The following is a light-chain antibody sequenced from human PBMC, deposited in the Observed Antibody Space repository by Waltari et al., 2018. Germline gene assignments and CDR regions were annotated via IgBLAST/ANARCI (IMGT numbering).Light chain of an antibody. V-gene: IGLV1-44*01. CDR1: SPTLGRNT. Sequence: QSVLTPPPSASGTPGQRVTISCSGSSPTLGRNTANWYPQLPGTAPKLLIYSNNQRPSGVPDRFSGSKSGTSASLAISGLQSEDEADYYCAAWDDSLNGLVFGGGTKLTVL. J-gene: IGLJ2*01. CDR2: SNN. CDR3: AAWDDSLNGLV.